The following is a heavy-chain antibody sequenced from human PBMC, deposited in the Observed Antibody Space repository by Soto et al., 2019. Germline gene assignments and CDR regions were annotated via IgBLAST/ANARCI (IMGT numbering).Heavy chain of an antibody. CDR2: ISPYNGNT. CDR3: ARGTTVTTTPTYSYMDI. Sequence: ASVKVSCKASGYTFSSYAISWVRQAPGQGLEWMGWISPYNGNTNYAQNLQGRVTMTTDTSTTTAYMELRSLRSDDTAIYYCARGTTVTTTPTYSYMDIWGKGTTVTVSS. D-gene: IGHD4-4*01. CDR1: GYTFSSYA. J-gene: IGHJ6*03. V-gene: IGHV1-18*01.